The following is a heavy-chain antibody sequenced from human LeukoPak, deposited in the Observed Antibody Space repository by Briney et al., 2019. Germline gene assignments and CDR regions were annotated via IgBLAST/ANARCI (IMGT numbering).Heavy chain of an antibody. CDR2: ISAYNGNT. J-gene: IGHJ6*03. CDR1: GYTFTSYG. Sequence: ASVKVSCKASGYTFTSYGISWVRQAPGQGLEWMGWISAYNGNTNYAQKLQGRVTMTTDTSTSTAYMELRSLRSDATAVYYCARCMYYYYYMDVWGKGTTVTVSS. CDR3: ARCMYYYYYMDV. V-gene: IGHV1-18*01.